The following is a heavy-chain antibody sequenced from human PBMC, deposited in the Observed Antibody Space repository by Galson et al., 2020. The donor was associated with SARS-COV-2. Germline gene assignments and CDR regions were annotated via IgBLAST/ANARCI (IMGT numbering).Heavy chain of an antibody. CDR2: ITGSGGSP. CDR1: GFTFSSYA. Sequence: PGGSLRLSCEASGFTFSSYAMSCVRQAPGKGLEWASAITGSGGSPYYADSVKGRFTISRDNSKNTLYLQMNSLRAEDTAVYYCAKHTNYYDSSGYYEHDAFDIWGQGTMVTVSS. V-gene: IGHV3-23*01. CDR3: AKHTNYYDSSGYYEHDAFDI. J-gene: IGHJ3*02. D-gene: IGHD3-22*01.